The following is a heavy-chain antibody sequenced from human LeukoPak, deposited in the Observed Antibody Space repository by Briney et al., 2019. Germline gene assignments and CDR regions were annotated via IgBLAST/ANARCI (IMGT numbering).Heavy chain of an antibody. D-gene: IGHD1-26*01. J-gene: IGHJ3*02. CDR1: GFTFSRYA. CDR3: ARGSSSLRAVIVDIDI. Sequence: PGRSLRLSCAASGFTFSRYAIHWVRQAPGKGLEWVGVISYEGSNKYYADSVKGRFTISRDNSKNTLYLQMNSLRAEDTAVYYCARGSSSLRAVIVDIDIWGQGTMVTVSS. CDR2: ISYEGSNK. V-gene: IGHV3-30-3*01.